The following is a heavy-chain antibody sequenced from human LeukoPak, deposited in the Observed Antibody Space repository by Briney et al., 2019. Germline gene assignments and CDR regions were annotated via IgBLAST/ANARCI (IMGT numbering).Heavy chain of an antibody. J-gene: IGHJ5*02. CDR3: ARADSIAAAGTGGRWFDP. Sequence: GGSLRLSCAASGFTFSSYAMSWVRQAPGKGLEWVSGINWNGGSTGYADSVKGRFTISRDNAKNSLYLQMNSLRAEDTALYYCARADSIAAAGTGGRWFDPWGQGTLVTVSS. CDR2: INWNGGST. D-gene: IGHD6-13*01. CDR1: GFTFSSYA. V-gene: IGHV3-20*04.